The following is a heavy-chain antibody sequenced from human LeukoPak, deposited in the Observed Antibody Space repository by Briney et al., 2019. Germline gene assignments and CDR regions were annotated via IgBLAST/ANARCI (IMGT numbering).Heavy chain of an antibody. CDR2: ISWNSGSI. CDR3: AKGGLMVRGVIAFDY. D-gene: IGHD3-10*01. CDR1: GFTFDDYA. J-gene: IGHJ4*02. Sequence: PGRSLRLSCAASGFTFDDYAMHWVRQAPGKGLEWVSGISWNSGSIGYADSVKGRFTISRDNAKNSLYLQMNSLRAEDTALYYCAKGGLMVRGVIAFDYWGQGTLVTVSS. V-gene: IGHV3-9*01.